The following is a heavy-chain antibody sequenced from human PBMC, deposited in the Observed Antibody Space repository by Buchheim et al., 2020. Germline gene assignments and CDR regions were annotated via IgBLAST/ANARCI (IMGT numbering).Heavy chain of an antibody. CDR2: TYSAGNT. Sequence: QLHLQESGPGLVKPSETLSLTCTVSGSSIISTDYHWGWIRQPPGKGLEWIGLTYSAGNTYYNPSLKSRVTISADTSKNHISLRLTSVTAADTAIYYCARLKTFNNWLDPWGQGTL. V-gene: IGHV4-39*02. CDR1: GSSIISTDYH. CDR3: ARLKTFNNWLDP. J-gene: IGHJ5*02.